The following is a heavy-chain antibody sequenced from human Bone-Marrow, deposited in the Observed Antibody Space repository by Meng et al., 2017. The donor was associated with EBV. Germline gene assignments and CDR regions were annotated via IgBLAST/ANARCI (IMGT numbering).Heavy chain of an antibody. CDR1: GFTFSSYW. Sequence: EVQLVESXXXXVXXGGALRLSCAASGFTFSSYWIHWVRQAPGKGLVWVSRINKDGRSTNYADSVKDRFTISRDNAKNTLYLQMRSLRAEDTAVYYCARDLSWNQADYWGQGTLVTVSS. V-gene: IGHV3-74*01. CDR2: INKDGRST. CDR3: ARDLSWNQADY. D-gene: IGHD1-14*01. J-gene: IGHJ4*02.